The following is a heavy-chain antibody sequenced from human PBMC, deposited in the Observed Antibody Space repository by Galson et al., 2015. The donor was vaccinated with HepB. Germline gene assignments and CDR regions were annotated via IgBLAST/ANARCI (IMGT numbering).Heavy chain of an antibody. J-gene: IGHJ4*02. D-gene: IGHD5-12*01. V-gene: IGHV2-70*11. CDR1: GFSLSTTGMC. Sequence: PALVKPTQTLTLTCTFSGFSLSTTGMCVNWIRQPPGKALEWLARIDWHDDKYYSTSLKTRLTISTDTSKNQVVLTMTNMDPVDTATYYCATGRGGYTGYDNYYFDYWGQGTLVTVSS. CDR2: IDWHDDK. CDR3: ATGRGGYTGYDNYYFDY.